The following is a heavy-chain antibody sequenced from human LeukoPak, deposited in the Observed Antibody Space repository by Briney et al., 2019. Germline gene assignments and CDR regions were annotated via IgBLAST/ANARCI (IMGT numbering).Heavy chain of an antibody. V-gene: IGHV3-7*01. J-gene: IGHJ4*02. CDR3: VRDRGRASVDY. D-gene: IGHD1-26*01. CDR1: GFTFSGYW. Sequence: GGSLRLSCAASGFTFSGYWMSWVRQAPRKGLEWVANIKQDASEEYYVDSVKGRFTISRDNAKNSLYLQMNSLRAEDTAVYYCVRDRGRASVDYWGQGTLSPSPQ. CDR2: IKQDASEE.